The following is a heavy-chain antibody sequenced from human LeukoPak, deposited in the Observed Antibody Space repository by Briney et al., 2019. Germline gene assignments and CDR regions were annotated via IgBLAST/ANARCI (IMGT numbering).Heavy chain of an antibody. V-gene: IGHV5-51*01. J-gene: IGHJ5*02. CDR2: IYPGGSQT. Sequence: GGSLHISCMASSDRFAVYCIGGVGHMTGKGLEWMGIIYPGGSQTLYSPSFQGQVTISVEKSTTTAYLQWSTLKAADTAMYYCARRKYNSVWFVPWGEGTLLTVSS. D-gene: IGHD2/OR15-2a*01. CDR1: SDRFAVYC. CDR3: ARRKYNSVWFVP.